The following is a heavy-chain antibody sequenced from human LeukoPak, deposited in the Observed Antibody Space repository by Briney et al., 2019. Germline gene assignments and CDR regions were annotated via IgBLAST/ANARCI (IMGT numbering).Heavy chain of an antibody. V-gene: IGHV3-7*01. J-gene: IGHJ3*01. CDR2: IKEDGSEE. D-gene: IGHD3-22*01. Sequence: GGSLRLSCAASGFTFSSYWMSWVRQAPGKGLECVANIKEDGSEEYYVDSVKGRFSISRGNAKNSLYLQMNSLRAEDTAVYYCARDWLAGNPYHAFDLWGKGTMVTASS. CDR3: ARDWLAGNPYHAFDL. CDR1: GFTFSSYW.